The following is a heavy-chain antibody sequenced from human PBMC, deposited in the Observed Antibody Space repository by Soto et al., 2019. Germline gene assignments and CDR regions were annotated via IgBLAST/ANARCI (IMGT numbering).Heavy chain of an antibody. V-gene: IGHV4-59*02. Sequence: PSETLSLTCSFSGDSVTSHYLTWIRQSPEKGLEWIGYMHYTGFSHYNPSLKSRLTISVDRSKNQFTLQLTSVTVADTAVYYCARGQGDVVVVAEAEAAQDESAEYFQHWGQGTLVTVSS. D-gene: IGHD2-15*01. J-gene: IGHJ1*01. CDR1: GDSVTSHY. CDR3: ARGQGDVVVVAEAEAAQDESAEYFQH. CDR2: MHYTGFS.